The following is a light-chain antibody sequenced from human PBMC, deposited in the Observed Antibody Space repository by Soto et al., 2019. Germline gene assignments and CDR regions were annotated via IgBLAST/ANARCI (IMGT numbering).Light chain of an antibody. V-gene: IGKV1D-13*01. CDR3: QHFFNYPHS. Sequence: IPLSLSPSSLSASAGNRGTISCRTSQGFGSPLAWYQQTPGKPPRLLIYDSSILESGVPTRFSGSGSGTNSTLTICSLQSEDFATYYCQHFFNYPHSFGAGTKVDIK. CDR2: DSS. J-gene: IGKJ4*01. CDR1: QGFGSP.